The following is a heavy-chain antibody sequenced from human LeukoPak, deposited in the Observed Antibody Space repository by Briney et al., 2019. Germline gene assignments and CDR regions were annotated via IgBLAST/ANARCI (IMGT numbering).Heavy chain of an antibody. J-gene: IGHJ4*02. D-gene: IGHD6-19*01. Sequence: NPSETLSLTCAVYGGSFSGYYWSWIRQPPGKGLEWIGGINHSGSTNYNPSLKSRVTISVDTSKNQFSLKLSSVTAADTAVYYCARGLDVVAVAGLYYFDYWGQGTLVTVSS. V-gene: IGHV4-34*01. CDR1: GGSFSGYY. CDR3: ARGLDVVAVAGLYYFDY. CDR2: INHSGST.